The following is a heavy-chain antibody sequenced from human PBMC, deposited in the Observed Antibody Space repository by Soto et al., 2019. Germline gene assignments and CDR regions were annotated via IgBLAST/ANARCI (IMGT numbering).Heavy chain of an antibody. Sequence: QVQLVESGGGVVQPGRSLRLSCAASGFTFSSYAMHWVLQAPGKWLEWVAVISYDGSNKDYAYAVKGRFTTSRDNSKNTMYLQMNSLRAEDTAVYYCAREGPVTIGSYYGMDVWGQGTTVTVSS. CDR1: GFTFSSYA. V-gene: IGHV3-30-3*01. CDR2: ISYDGSNK. J-gene: IGHJ6*02. D-gene: IGHD4-4*01. CDR3: AREGPVTIGSYYGMDV.